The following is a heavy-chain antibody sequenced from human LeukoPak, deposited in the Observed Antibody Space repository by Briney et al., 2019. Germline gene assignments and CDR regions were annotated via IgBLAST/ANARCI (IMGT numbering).Heavy chain of an antibody. CDR2: IAYTGTI. CDR3: GRDPHSLDY. Sequence: GGSLRLSCTASGFTISSDSMNWVRQAPGKGLEWVAYIAYTGTIHYADSVRGRFAISRDNAKSSLFLQLNSQRAEDTAVYYCGRDPHSLDYWGQGTLVTVSS. V-gene: IGHV3-48*01. CDR1: GFTISSDS. J-gene: IGHJ4*02.